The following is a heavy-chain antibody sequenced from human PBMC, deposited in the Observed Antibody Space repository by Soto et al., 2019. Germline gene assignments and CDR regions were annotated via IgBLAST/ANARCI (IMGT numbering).Heavy chain of an antibody. CDR1: GFTFGSYS. CDR2: ISSRNNDM. Sequence: EVQLVESGGGLVKPGGSLRLSFAASGFTFGSYSRNWVRQAPGKGLEWVSTISSRNNDMYYVDSVKGRFTISRDNARNSVYLQMNSLRADDTAVYYCARDVNGGFCGAWGQGTLVTVSS. J-gene: IGHJ5*02. CDR3: ARDVNGGFCGA. V-gene: IGHV3-21*01. D-gene: IGHD2-21*01.